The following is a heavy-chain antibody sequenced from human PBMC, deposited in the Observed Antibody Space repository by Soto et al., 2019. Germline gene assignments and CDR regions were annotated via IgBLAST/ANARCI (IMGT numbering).Heavy chain of an antibody. CDR3: ARHEDVYDILTGYYKGAFDI. V-gene: IGHV4-39*01. CDR1: GGSISSSSYY. J-gene: IGHJ3*02. CDR2: IYYSGST. D-gene: IGHD3-9*01. Sequence: SETLSLTCTVSGGSISSSSYYWGWIRQPPGKGLEWIGSIYYSGSTYYNPSLKSRVTISLDTSKTQFSLKLSSVTAADTAVYYCARHEDVYDILTGYYKGAFDIWGQGTMVTVSS.